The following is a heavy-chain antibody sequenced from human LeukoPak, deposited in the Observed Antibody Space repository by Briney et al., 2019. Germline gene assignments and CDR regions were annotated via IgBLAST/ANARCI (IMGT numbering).Heavy chain of an antibody. Sequence: SETLSLTCTVSGGSISSSNWWGWVRQPPGKGLEWIGQINPSRNTNYNPSLKSRVTISVDTSKKQFSLKLSSVTAADTAVYYCARRYDFWSGYPPPLDYWGQGTLVTVSS. CDR1: GGSISSSNW. V-gene: IGHV4-4*02. CDR3: ARRYDFWSGYPPPLDY. D-gene: IGHD3-3*01. CDR2: INPSRNT. J-gene: IGHJ4*02.